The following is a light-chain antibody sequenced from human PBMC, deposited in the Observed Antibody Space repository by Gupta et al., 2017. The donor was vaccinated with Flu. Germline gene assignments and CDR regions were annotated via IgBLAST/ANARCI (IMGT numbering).Light chain of an antibody. CDR1: SSDVINYNY. CDR3: CSHAGSKKWV. Sequence: LTQRRAVSLSTGRSVTISCTGSSSDVINYNYVSWYQHHPGKAPKLMIYSVTMRPSGVPDRFSGSKSGNTASLTISGLQDDDEAEYYCCSHAGSKKWVFGGGTKLTVL. V-gene: IGLV2-11*01. CDR2: SVT. J-gene: IGLJ3*02.